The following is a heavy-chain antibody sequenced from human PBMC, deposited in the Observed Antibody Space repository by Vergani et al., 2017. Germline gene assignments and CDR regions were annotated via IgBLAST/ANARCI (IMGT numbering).Heavy chain of an antibody. CDR1: GFTFSSYA. CDR3: ARDQRDSTIFGAHRYAY. D-gene: IGHD3-3*01. CDR2: ISASGHDT. V-gene: IGHV3-23*01. J-gene: IGHJ4*02. Sequence: EVQLLESGGGLVQPGGSLRLSCAASGFTFSSYAMSWVRQAPGKGLEWVSGISASGHDTDYADSVKGRFTISRDSFKNTVYLQMNSLRAEDTAIYYCARDQRDSTIFGAHRYAYWGQGTRVTVSS.